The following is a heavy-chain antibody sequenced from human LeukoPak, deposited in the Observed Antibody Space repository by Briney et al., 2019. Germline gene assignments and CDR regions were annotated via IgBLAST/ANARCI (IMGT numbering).Heavy chain of an antibody. J-gene: IGHJ4*02. CDR3: ARDSGYYGSGSYLDY. Sequence: GGSLRLSCAASGFTFSSYAMHWVRQAPGKGLEWVAVISYDGSNKYYADSVKGRFTISRDNSKNTLYLQMNSLRAEDTAVYCCARDSGYYGSGSYLDYWGQGTLVTVSS. CDR1: GFTFSSYA. CDR2: ISYDGSNK. V-gene: IGHV3-30-3*01. D-gene: IGHD3-10*01.